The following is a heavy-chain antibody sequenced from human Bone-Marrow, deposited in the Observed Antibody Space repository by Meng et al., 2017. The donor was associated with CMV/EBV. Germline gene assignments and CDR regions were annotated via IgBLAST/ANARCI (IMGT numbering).Heavy chain of an antibody. CDR2: IYYSGST. D-gene: IGHD6-19*01. V-gene: IGHV4-31*03. CDR1: GGSISSGGYY. J-gene: IGHJ4*02. Sequence: LRLSCTVSGGSISSGGYYWSWTRQHPGKGLEWIGYIYYSGSTYYNPSLKSRVTISVDTSKNQFSLKLSSVTAADTAVYYCARATYSSGRFDYWGQGTLVTVSS. CDR3: ARATYSSGRFDY.